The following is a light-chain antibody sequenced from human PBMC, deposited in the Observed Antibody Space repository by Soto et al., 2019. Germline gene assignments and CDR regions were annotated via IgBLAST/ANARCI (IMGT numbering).Light chain of an antibody. V-gene: IGLV2-11*01. CDR2: DVS. CDR3: CSYAGSPYV. CDR1: SSDVGGYNY. Sequence: QSVLTQPRSVSGSPGQSVAISCTGSSSDVGGYNYVSRYQQHPGKAPKVMIYDVSKRPSGVPDRFSGSKSGNTASLTISGLQAEDEADYYCCSYAGSPYVFGTGTKLTVL. J-gene: IGLJ1*01.